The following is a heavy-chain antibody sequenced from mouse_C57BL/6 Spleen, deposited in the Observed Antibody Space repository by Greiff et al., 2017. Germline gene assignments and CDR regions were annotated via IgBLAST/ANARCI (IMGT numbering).Heavy chain of an antibody. J-gene: IGHJ2*01. Sequence: VQVVESGPELVKPGASVKISCKASGYAFSSSWMNWVKQRPGKGLEWIGRIYPGDGDTNYNGKFKGKATLTADKSSSTAYMQLSSLTSEDSAVYFCARGNWDHYFDYWGQGTTLTVSS. CDR1: GYAFSSSW. D-gene: IGHD4-1*01. V-gene: IGHV1-82*01. CDR2: IYPGDGDT. CDR3: ARGNWDHYFDY.